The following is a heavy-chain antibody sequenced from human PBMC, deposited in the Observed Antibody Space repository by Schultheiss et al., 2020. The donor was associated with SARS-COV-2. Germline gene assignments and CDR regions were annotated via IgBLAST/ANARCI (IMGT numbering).Heavy chain of an antibody. CDR3: AREGYGGNFDY. Sequence: GESLKISCAASGFTFSSYAMSWVRQAPGKGLEWVSAISGSGGSTYYADSVKGRFTISRDNSKNTLYLQMNSLRAEDTAVYYCAREGYGGNFDYWGQGTLVTVSS. J-gene: IGHJ4*02. CDR2: ISGSGGST. V-gene: IGHV3-23*01. D-gene: IGHD4-23*01. CDR1: GFTFSSYA.